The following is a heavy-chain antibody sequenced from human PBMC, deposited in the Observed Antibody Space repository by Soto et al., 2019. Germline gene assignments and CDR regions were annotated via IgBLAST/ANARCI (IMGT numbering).Heavy chain of an antibody. D-gene: IGHD6-19*01. J-gene: IGHJ4*02. CDR2: IGASGDNT. CDR3: AVVGLRAAVAGRGSPNFDY. V-gene: IGHV3-23*01. Sequence: GSLRLSCAASGFTFSSYGMSWVRQAPGKGLEWVSTIGASGDNTYYADSVKGRFTISRDNSKSTLYLQMNSLRDEDTAVYYCAVVGLRAAVAGRGSPNFDYWGQGMLVTVSS. CDR1: GFTFSSYG.